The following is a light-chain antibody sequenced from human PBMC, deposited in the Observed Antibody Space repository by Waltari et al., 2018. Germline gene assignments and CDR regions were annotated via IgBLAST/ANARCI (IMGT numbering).Light chain of an antibody. CDR1: QSVSSY. CDR2: GAS. Sequence: EIVLTQSPATLSLSPGERVTLSCRASQSVSSYLAWYQQKPGQAPRLLIYGASNRATGIPARFSGSGSGTDFTLTISSLEPEDFAVYYCQHRGDWPPTWTFGQGTKVEIK. J-gene: IGKJ1*01. V-gene: IGKV3-11*01. CDR3: QHRGDWPPTWT.